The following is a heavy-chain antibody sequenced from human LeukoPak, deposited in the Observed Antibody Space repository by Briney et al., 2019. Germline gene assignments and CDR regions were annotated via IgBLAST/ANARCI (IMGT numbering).Heavy chain of an antibody. CDR2: IRYDGTNE. CDR3: ARGSRFDP. Sequence: GGSLRLSCAASGFTFSSYGMHWDRQAPGKGLEWVTFIRYDGTNEYYADSVKGRFTTSRDNSKNTLYLQMDSLRAEDTAVYYCARGSRFDPWGQGTLVTVSS. J-gene: IGHJ5*02. CDR1: GFTFSSYG. V-gene: IGHV3-30*02.